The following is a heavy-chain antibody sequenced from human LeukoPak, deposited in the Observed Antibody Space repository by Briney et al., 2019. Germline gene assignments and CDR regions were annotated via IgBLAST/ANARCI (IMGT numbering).Heavy chain of an antibody. CDR3: ARHGTSGYFDWLGYFDY. CDR1: GGSISSSSYY. J-gene: IGHJ4*02. D-gene: IGHD3-9*01. V-gene: IGHV4-39*01. Sequence: SETLSLTCTVSGGSISSSSYYWGWIRQPPGKGLEWIGTICYSGSTYYNPSLKSRVTISVDTSKNQFSLKLSSVTAADTAVYYCARHGTSGYFDWLGYFDYWGQGTLVTVSS. CDR2: ICYSGST.